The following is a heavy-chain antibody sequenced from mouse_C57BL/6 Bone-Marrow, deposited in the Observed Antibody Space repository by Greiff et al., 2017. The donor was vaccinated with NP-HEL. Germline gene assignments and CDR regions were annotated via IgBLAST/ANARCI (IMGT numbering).Heavy chain of an antibody. CDR1: GYTFTDYY. CDR2: INPNNGGT. D-gene: IGHD4-1*01. V-gene: IGHV1-26*01. Sequence: EVQLQQSGPELVKPGASVKISCKASGYTFTDYYMNWVKQSHGKSLEWIGDINPNNGGTSYNQKFKGKATLTVDKSSSTAYMELRSLTSEDSAVYYCARGSSGRRLAYWGQGTLVTVSA. CDR3: ARGSSGRRLAY. J-gene: IGHJ3*01.